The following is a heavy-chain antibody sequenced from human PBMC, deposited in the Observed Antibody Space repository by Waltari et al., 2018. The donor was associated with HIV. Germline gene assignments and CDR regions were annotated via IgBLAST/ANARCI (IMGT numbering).Heavy chain of an antibody. CDR3: ARVPRGRLWDLSTYYYDF. D-gene: IGHD3-16*02. CDR2: INPSSGGT. V-gene: IGHV1-2*02. Sequence: QVQLVQSGSEVKKPGASVKISCKSSGYTFRDYYIHWVRQDPGQRFEWRGGINPSSGGTNYSQELQGRVTMTRDTSINTVYMELSGMGSDDTAIYYCARVPRGRLWDLSTYYYDFWGQGTRVTVSS. J-gene: IGHJ4*02. CDR1: GYTFRDYY.